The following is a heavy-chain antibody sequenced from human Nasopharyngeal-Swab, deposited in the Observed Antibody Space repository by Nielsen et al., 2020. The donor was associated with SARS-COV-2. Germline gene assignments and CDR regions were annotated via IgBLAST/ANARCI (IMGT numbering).Heavy chain of an antibody. D-gene: IGHD1-26*01. V-gene: IGHV3-66*01. CDR1: GFTISSNY. CDR2: IYSGGST. Sequence: GGSLRRSCAASGFTISSNYINWVRQAPGKGLEWVSLIYSGGSTYYADSVKGRFTISRDNSESTVYLQMNSLRAEDTAVYYCARLHSGSYVPVNWYFDLWGRGTLVTVSS. CDR3: ARLHSGSYVPVNWYFDL. J-gene: IGHJ2*01.